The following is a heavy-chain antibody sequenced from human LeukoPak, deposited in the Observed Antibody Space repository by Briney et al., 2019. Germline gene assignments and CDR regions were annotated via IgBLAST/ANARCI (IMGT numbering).Heavy chain of an antibody. J-gene: IGHJ4*02. CDR1: GGSISSYY. CDR3: GRVRDQLVGY. D-gene: IGHD1-1*01. CDR2: IYSSGST. Sequence: KPSETLSLTCTVSGGSISSYYWSWIRQPPGKGLEWIGYIYSSGSTNYNPSLKSRVSISVDTSKNQFSLKIFSVTAADTAVYYCGRVRDQLVGYWGQGTLVTVSS. V-gene: IGHV4-59*01.